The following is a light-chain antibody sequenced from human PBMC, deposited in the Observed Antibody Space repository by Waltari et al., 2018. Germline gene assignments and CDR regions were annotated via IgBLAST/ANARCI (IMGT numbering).Light chain of an antibody. V-gene: IGLV1-40*01. J-gene: IGLJ3*02. CDR1: NSNIGAHYA. CDR2: GNH. CDR3: QSYARSLSGPV. Sequence: QSVLTQPPSVSGAPGQRVAIYCTGSNSNIGAHYAVHWYQQFPGTAPKLLIFGNHKRPSWVPDRFSGPKSSTSASVASTGLLAADEADYYGQSYARSLSGPVFGGGTKLTV.